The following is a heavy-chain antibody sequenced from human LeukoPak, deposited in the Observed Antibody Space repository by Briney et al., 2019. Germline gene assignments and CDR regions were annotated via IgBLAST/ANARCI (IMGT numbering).Heavy chain of an antibody. CDR2: IIPILGIA. D-gene: IGHD6-13*01. V-gene: IGHV1-69*04. J-gene: IGHJ4*02. CDR1: GGTFSSYA. CDR3: ARRGSSWWFDY. Sequence: ASVKVSCKASGGTFSSYAISWVRQAPGQGLEWMGRIIPILGIANYEQKFQGRVTITADKSTSTAYMELSSLRSEDTAVYYCARRGSSWWFDYWGQGTLVTVSS.